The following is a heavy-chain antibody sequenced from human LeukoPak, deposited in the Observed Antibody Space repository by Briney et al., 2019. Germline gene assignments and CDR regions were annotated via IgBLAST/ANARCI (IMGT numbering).Heavy chain of an antibody. Sequence: PSETLSLTCTVSGGSISSSSYYWGWIRQPPGKGLEWIGNIFYSGSTNYNPSLKSRVTISVDTSKNQFSLKLTSVTAADTAVYYCARGGAALVRGSPGGMDVWGQGTTVAVSS. V-gene: IGHV4-61*05. J-gene: IGHJ6*02. D-gene: IGHD3-10*01. CDR2: IFYSGST. CDR3: ARGGAALVRGSPGGMDV. CDR1: GGSISSSSYY.